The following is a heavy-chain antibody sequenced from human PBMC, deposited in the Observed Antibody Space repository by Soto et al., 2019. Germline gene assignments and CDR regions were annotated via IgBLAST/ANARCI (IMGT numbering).Heavy chain of an antibody. D-gene: IGHD3-10*01. CDR1: GYIFTSYY. J-gene: IGHJ4*02. CDR3: SRVDPGETSPFDH. Sequence: QVQLVQSGAEVKKPGASVKVSCKASGYIFTSYYIHWVRQAPGQGLEWMGWINPFDGSRMFAQSFQGRVTMTRDTSTSTVYMAVSSLRSEDTAVYYCSRVDPGETSPFDHWGQGTLVTVSS. CDR2: INPFDGSR. V-gene: IGHV1-46*03.